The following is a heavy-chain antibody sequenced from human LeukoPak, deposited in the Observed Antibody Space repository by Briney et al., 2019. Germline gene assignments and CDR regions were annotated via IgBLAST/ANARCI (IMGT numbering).Heavy chain of an antibody. CDR2: INRDGSEK. CDR1: GFTFSTYW. Sequence: GESLKISCAASGFTFSTYWMSWVRQAPGKGLEWVAIINRDGSEKFQVDSVKGRFTISRDNAKDSLYLEMNSLRAEDTAVYYCARGGWDFDWLKGAFDIWGQGTMVTVSS. D-gene: IGHD3-9*01. J-gene: IGHJ3*02. CDR3: ARGGWDFDWLKGAFDI. V-gene: IGHV3-7*04.